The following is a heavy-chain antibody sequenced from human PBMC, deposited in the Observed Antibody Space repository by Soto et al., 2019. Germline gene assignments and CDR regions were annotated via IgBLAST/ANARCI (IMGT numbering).Heavy chain of an antibody. CDR2: ISGSGGST. J-gene: IGHJ6*03. CDR1: GFTFSSYA. V-gene: IGHV3-23*01. D-gene: IGHD6-13*01. Sequence: EVQLLESGGGLVQPGGSLRLSCAASGFTFSSYAMSWVRQAPGKGLEWVSAISGSGGSTYYADSVKGRFTISRDNSKNTLYLQMDSLRAEDTAVYYCAKDSAAAGTSYYMDVWGKGTTVTVSS. CDR3: AKDSAAAGTSYYMDV.